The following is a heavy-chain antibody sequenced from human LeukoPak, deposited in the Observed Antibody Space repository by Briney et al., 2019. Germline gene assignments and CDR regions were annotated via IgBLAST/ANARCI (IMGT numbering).Heavy chain of an antibody. CDR3: ARQETDDIAPQGYFDY. V-gene: IGHV5-51*01. CDR2: IYPGDSDT. D-gene: IGHD3-9*01. CDR1: GYSFTSYW. J-gene: IGHJ4*02. Sequence: PGESLKISCKGSGYSFTSYWIGWVRQMPGKGLEWMGIIYPGDSDTRYSPSFQGQVTISADKSISTAYLQWSSLKASDTAMYYCARQETDDIAPQGYFDYWGQGTLVTVSS.